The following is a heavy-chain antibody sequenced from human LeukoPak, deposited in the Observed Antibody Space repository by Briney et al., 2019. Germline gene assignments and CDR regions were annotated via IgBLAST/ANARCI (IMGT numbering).Heavy chain of an antibody. CDR2: ISSSSSYI. D-gene: IGHD3-16*02. CDR3: ARDLATFGGVIVYYFDY. CDR1: GFTFSSYS. V-gene: IGHV3-21*01. Sequence: GGSLRLSCAASGFTFSSYSMNWVRQAPGKGLEWVSSISSSSSYIYYADSVKGRFTISRDNAKNSLYLQMNSLGAEDTAVYYCARDLATFGGVIVYYFDYWGQGTLVTVSS. J-gene: IGHJ4*02.